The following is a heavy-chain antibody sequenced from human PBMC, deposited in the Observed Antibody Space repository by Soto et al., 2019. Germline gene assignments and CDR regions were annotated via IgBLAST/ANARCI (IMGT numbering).Heavy chain of an antibody. D-gene: IGHD5-12*01. CDR3: ARLDGYNSFDY. J-gene: IGHJ4*02. V-gene: IGHV4-30-2*01. Sequence: SLTLTCAVSGDSISSGGYYGSWIRQPPGKGLEWIGYLFHNGGTYFNPSLESRVTISLDTSKNQFSLKVNSVTAADTAVYYCARLDGYNSFDYWGQGTLVTVSS. CDR1: GDSISSGGYY. CDR2: LFHNGGT.